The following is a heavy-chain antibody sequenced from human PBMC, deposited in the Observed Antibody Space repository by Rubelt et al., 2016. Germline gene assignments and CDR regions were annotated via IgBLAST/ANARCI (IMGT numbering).Heavy chain of an antibody. D-gene: IGHD3-3*01. CDR2: IILLLGST. V-gene: IGHV1-69*06. CDR3: AREDDFWSGYYLPHLDY. Sequence: LEWMGGIILLLGSTNYAQKFQGRVTITADKSTSTAYMELSSLRSEDTAVYYCAREDDFWSGYYLPHLDYWGQGTLVTVSS. J-gene: IGHJ4*02.